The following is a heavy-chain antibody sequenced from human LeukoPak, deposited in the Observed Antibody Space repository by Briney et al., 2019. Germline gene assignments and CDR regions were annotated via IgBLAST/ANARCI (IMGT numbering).Heavy chain of an antibody. Sequence: GGSLRLSCAASGFTFENYGMSWVRQVPGEGLEWVSGINWSGGSTDYADSVKGRFTISRDNAKNSVYLQMNNLRAEDTALYHCARDVGYEYFWFDPWGQGTLVTVSS. CDR2: INWSGGST. D-gene: IGHD5-12*01. J-gene: IGHJ5*02. CDR3: ARDVGYEYFWFDP. CDR1: GFTFENYG. V-gene: IGHV3-20*01.